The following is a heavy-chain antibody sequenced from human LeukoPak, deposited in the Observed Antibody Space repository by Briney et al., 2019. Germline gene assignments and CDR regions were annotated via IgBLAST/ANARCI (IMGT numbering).Heavy chain of an antibody. CDR1: GFTFSSYG. V-gene: IGHV3-72*01. Sequence: GGSLRLSCAASGFTFSSYGMTWVRQAPGKGLEWVGRTKNKAESHITDYAASVKGRFFSSRDDSKNSLYLQMNSLQTDDTGIYYCARDTAAALDYWGQGILVTVSS. CDR2: TKNKAESHIT. CDR3: ARDTAAALDY. J-gene: IGHJ4*02. D-gene: IGHD6-13*01.